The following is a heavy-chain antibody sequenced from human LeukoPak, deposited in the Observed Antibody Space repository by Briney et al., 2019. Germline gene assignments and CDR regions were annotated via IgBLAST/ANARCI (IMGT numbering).Heavy chain of an antibody. D-gene: IGHD6-19*01. CDR2: ISSSSSYI. CDR3: ARDLQDSSGRGSWFDP. Sequence: GGSLRLSCAASGFTFSNAWMSWVRQAPGKGLEWVSSISSSSSYIYYADSVKGRFTISRDNAKNSLYLQMNSLRAEDTAVYYCARDLQDSSGRGSWFDPWGQGTPVTVSS. V-gene: IGHV3-21*01. J-gene: IGHJ5*02. CDR1: GFTFSNAW.